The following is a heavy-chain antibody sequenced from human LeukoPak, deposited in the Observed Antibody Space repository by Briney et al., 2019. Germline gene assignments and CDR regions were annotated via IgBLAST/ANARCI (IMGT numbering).Heavy chain of an antibody. D-gene: IGHD6-19*01. CDR1: GFTFSTYA. Sequence: GGSLRLSCAASGFTFSTYAMSWVRQAPGKGLEWVSAIIGSGHSTIYADSVKGRFTISRDNPENTLYLQMNSLRAEDTAVYYCVKRDSSGWYYFDYWGQGTLVTVSS. J-gene: IGHJ4*02. CDR2: IIGSGHST. CDR3: VKRDSSGWYYFDY. V-gene: IGHV3-23*01.